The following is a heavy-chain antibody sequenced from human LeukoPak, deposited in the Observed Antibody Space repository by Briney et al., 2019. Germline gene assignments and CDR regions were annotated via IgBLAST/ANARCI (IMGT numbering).Heavy chain of an antibody. CDR3: ASGPTLGTTHPYFDY. J-gene: IGHJ4*02. D-gene: IGHD1-1*01. V-gene: IGHV1-2*02. CDR2: INPSNGGT. Sequence: GASVKVSCKESGYTFIGYYIHWLRQAPGQGLEWMGWINPSNGGTNYAQRFHGRVAMTRDPSISAAYMEMSRLPFDGTAVYYCASGPTLGTTHPYFDYWGQGTLVTVSS. CDR1: GYTFIGYY.